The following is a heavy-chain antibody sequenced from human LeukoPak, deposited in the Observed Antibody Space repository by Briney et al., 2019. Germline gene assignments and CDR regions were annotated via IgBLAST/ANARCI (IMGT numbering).Heavy chain of an antibody. CDR3: ARGTRGLEWLANDAFDI. D-gene: IGHD3-3*01. V-gene: IGHV4-38-2*01. CDR2: IYHSGST. J-gene: IGHJ3*02. CDR1: GYSISSGYY. Sequence: SETLSLTCAVSGYSISSGYYWGWIRPPPGKGLEWIGSIYHSGSTYYNPSLKRRVTISVDTSKNQFSLKLSSVTAADPHVYYCARGTRGLEWLANDAFDIWGHRTMVTVSS.